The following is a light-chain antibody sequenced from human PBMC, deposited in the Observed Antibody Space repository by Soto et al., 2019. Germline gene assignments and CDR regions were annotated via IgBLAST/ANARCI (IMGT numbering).Light chain of an antibody. CDR1: QSINTN. J-gene: IGKJ2*01. CDR3: QQYNNWPLMYT. V-gene: IGKV3-15*01. Sequence: EIVMTQSPATLSVSPGERATLSCRASQSINTNLAWYQQNPGQAPRLLIYGASTRATGIPAMFSGSGSGTEFTLTISSLQSEDFAVYYCQQYNNWPLMYTFGQGTKLEIK. CDR2: GAS.